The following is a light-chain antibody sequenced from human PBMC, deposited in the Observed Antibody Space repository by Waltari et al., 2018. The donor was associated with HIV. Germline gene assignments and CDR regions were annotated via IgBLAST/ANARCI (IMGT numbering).Light chain of an antibody. CDR2: EVT. CDR3: SSYAGSNNYVV. V-gene: IGLV2-8*01. Sequence: QSALTQHPSASGSPGPPVPIDCTGTSSDVGGYNYLSWYQQYPGKAPKLMIYEVTKRPSGFPDRFSGSKSGNTASLTVSGLQAEDEADYYCSSYAGSNNYVVFGGGTRLTVL. J-gene: IGLJ2*01. CDR1: SSDVGGYNY.